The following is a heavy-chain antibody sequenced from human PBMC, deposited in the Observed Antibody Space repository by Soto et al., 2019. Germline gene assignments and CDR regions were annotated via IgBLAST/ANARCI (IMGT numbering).Heavy chain of an antibody. CDR3: AKALRTTVVASDY. V-gene: IGHV3-23*01. J-gene: IGHJ4*02. CDR1: GFTFSNYW. D-gene: IGHD4-17*01. Sequence: GGSLRLSCAVSGFTFSNYWMNWVRQAPGKGLEWVSAISGDGGTTYYADSVKGRFTISRDNSKNRLYLQMDSLRPEDTAIYFCAKALRTTVVASDYWGPGTLVTVSS. CDR2: ISGDGGTT.